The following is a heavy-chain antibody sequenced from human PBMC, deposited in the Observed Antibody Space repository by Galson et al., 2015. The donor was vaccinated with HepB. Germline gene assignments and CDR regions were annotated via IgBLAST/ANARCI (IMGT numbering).Heavy chain of an antibody. CDR1: GFTFSSYG. Sequence: SLRLSCAASGFTFSSYGMHWVRQASGKGLEWVAVISYDGSNKYYADSVKGRFTISRDNSKNTLYLQMNSLRAEDTAVYYCAKDRGGGAVAGDYFDYWGQGTLVTVSS. J-gene: IGHJ4*02. CDR2: ISYDGSNK. D-gene: IGHD6-19*01. V-gene: IGHV3-30*18. CDR3: AKDRGGGAVAGDYFDY.